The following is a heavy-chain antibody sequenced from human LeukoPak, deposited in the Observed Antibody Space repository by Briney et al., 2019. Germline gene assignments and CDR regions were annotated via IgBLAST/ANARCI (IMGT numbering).Heavy chain of an antibody. CDR2: IKSTAHGGTT. CDR3: ATYSSSYYYFGY. V-gene: IGHV3-15*01. CDR1: GLTFTNAW. D-gene: IGHD6-13*01. J-gene: IGHJ4*02. Sequence: PGGSLRLSCAASGLTFTNAWMSWVRQAPGKGLEWVGRIKSTAHGGTTEYAAPVKGRFTISRDDSGNTLFLQMNSLQTEDAALYYCATYSSSYYYFGYWGQGTLVTVSS.